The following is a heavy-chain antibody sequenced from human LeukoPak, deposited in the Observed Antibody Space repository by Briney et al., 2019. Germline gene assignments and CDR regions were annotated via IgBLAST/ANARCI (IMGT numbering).Heavy chain of an antibody. CDR2: ISGSTGST. CDR3: ATRIGVTATRGAYNI. V-gene: IGHV3-23*01. CDR1: GFTFSNYA. J-gene: IGHJ3*02. D-gene: IGHD2-15*01. Sequence: GGSLRLSCAASGFTFSNYAMSWVRQAPGKGLEWVSLISGSTGSTYYADSVKGRFSISRDNSKNTVYLQMNSLRVEDTAVYYCATRIGVTATRGAYNIWGQGTMVTVSS.